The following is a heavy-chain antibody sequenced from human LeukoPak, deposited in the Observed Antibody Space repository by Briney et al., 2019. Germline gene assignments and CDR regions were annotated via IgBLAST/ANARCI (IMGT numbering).Heavy chain of an antibody. Sequence: EASVMVSCKAPGHTFSSNYMHWVRQGPGQGLDWMGMFNPGDGSTTYAQKFRGRVTMTRDTSKSTVYMQLSGLRSEDTAVYYCASCDFWSGYCSSWGQGSLVTVSS. J-gene: IGHJ5*02. V-gene: IGHV1-46*01. CDR2: FNPGDGST. CDR3: ASCDFWSGYCSS. D-gene: IGHD3-3*01. CDR1: GHTFSSNY.